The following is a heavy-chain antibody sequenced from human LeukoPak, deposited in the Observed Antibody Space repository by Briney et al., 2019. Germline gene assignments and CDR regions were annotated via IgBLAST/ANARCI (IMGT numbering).Heavy chain of an antibody. CDR3: ARRPGEYGGNDCDY. Sequence: SETLSLTCAVYGGSFSGYYWSWIRQPPGKGLEWIGEINHSGSTNYNPSLRSRVTISVDTSKNQFSLKLSSVTAADTAVYYCARRPGEYGGNDCDYWGQGTLVTVSS. J-gene: IGHJ4*02. D-gene: IGHD4/OR15-4a*01. CDR2: INHSGST. CDR1: GGSFSGYY. V-gene: IGHV4-34*01.